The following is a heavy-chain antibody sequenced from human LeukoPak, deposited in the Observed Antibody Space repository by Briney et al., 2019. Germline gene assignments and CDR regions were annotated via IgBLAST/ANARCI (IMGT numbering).Heavy chain of an antibody. CDR1: GFTFSSYS. CDR2: ISSSSSYI. J-gene: IGHJ4*02. CDR3: AREGVGATANFDY. V-gene: IGHV3-21*01. Sequence: GSLRLSCAASGFTFSSYSMNWVRQAPGKGLEWVSSISSSSSYIYYADSVKGRFTISRDNAKNSLYLQMNSLRAEDTAVYHCAREGVGATANFDYWGQGTLVTVSS. D-gene: IGHD1-26*01.